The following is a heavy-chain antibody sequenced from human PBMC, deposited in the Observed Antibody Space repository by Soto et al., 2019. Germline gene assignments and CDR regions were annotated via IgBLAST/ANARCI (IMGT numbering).Heavy chain of an antibody. CDR2: ISGSGGST. V-gene: IGHV3-23*01. Sequence: GGSLRLSCAASGFTISGLAMSWVSQAPGKGLEWVSAISGSGGSTYYADSVKGRFTISRDNSKNTLYLQMNSLRAEDTAVYYCAKGVNYLDAFDIWGQGTMVTVSS. J-gene: IGHJ3*02. D-gene: IGHD3-10*01. CDR1: GFTISGLA. CDR3: AKGVNYLDAFDI.